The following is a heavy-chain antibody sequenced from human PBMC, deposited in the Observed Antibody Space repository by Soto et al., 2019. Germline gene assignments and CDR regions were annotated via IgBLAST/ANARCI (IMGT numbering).Heavy chain of an antibody. CDR2: IYHSGTT. V-gene: IGHV4-4*02. Sequence: QVQLQESGPGLVKPSGTLSLTCAVSGASISDNWWSWVRQPPGKGLEWIGEIYHSGTTTYNPSLKSRSIISVDKSASQISLTLNSVTAADTVIYYCARHVAVPRTRGFDYWGQGTPVTVSS. J-gene: IGHJ4*02. D-gene: IGHD2-15*01. CDR3: ARHVAVPRTRGFDY. CDR1: GASISDNW.